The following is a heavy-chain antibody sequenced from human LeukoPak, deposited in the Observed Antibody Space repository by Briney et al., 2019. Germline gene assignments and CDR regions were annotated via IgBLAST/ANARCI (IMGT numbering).Heavy chain of an antibody. V-gene: IGHV4-39*01. CDR1: GGSITSTSYY. CDR2: IFYSGST. CDR3: ARSSAMGSGWYRPVDN. Sequence: SETLSLTCTVSGGSITSTSYYWGWIRQPPGKGLDWIGNIFYSGSTYYNPSLKSRVTISVDTSKNQFSLKVNSVTATDTAVYYCARSSAMGSGWYRPVDNWGQGILVTASS. D-gene: IGHD6-19*01. J-gene: IGHJ4*02.